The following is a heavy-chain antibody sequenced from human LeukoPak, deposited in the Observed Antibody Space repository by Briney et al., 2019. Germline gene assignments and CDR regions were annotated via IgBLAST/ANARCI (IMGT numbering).Heavy chain of an antibody. Sequence: GGSLRLSCAASGFTFSSYSMNWVRQAPGKGLEWVSSISSSSSYIYYADSVKGRFTISRDNAKNSLYLQMNSLRAEDTAVYYCARVRLLRGVYYYGMTSGAKGPRSPSP. CDR3: ARVRLLRGVYYYGMTS. D-gene: IGHD2-8*02. J-gene: IGHJ6*02. CDR1: GFTFSSYS. CDR2: ISSSSSYI. V-gene: IGHV3-21*01.